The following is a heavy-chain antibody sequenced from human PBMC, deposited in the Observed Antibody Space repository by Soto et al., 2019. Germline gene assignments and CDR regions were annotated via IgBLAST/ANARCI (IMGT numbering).Heavy chain of an antibody. Sequence: SLRFSCSASGFTFSSYAMHWVRQAPGKGLEYVSAISSNGGSTYYADSVKGRFTTSRDDSTNSLYLQMSSLKTEDTAVYYCTTVTTVDYYFDCWGQGTLVTVSS. V-gene: IGHV3-64*04. CDR2: ISSNGGST. J-gene: IGHJ4*02. CDR1: GFTFSSYA. CDR3: TTVTTVDYYFDC. D-gene: IGHD4-17*01.